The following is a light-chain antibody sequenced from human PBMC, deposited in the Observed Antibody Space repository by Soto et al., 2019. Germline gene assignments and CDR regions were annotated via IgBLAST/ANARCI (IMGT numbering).Light chain of an antibody. CDR3: CSYAGSYTWV. CDR2: DVG. CDR1: SSDVGGYNF. J-gene: IGLJ1*01. V-gene: IGLV2-11*01. Sequence: QSALTQPRSVSGSPGQSVTISCTGTSSDVGGYNFVSWYQQHPGKAPKLMIYDVGKRPSGVPDRFSGSKSGNTASLTISGLQAEDEADYYCCSYAGSYTWVFGTGTKVT.